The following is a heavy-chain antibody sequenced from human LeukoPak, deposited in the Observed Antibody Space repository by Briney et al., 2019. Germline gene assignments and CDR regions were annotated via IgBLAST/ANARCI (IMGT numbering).Heavy chain of an antibody. Sequence: ASVKVSCKVSGYTLTELSMHWVRQAPGKGLEWMGGFDPEDGETIYAQQFQGRVTMTEDTSTDTAYMELSSLRSEDTAVYYCATARRVVRYNWFDPWGQGTLVTVSS. V-gene: IGHV1-24*01. J-gene: IGHJ5*02. CDR3: ATARRVVRYNWFDP. CDR2: FDPEDGET. CDR1: GYTLTELS. D-gene: IGHD3-22*01.